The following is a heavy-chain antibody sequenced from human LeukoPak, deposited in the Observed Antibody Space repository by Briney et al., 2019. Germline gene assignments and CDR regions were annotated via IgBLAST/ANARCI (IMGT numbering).Heavy chain of an antibody. Sequence: SGTLSLTCVVSGGSISSSNWWSWARQPPGKGLEWIGEIYHSGSTSYNPSLKSRVTISVDKSKNQFSLKLSSVTAADTAVYYCACTTTVTTKLNYWGQGTLVTVSS. J-gene: IGHJ4*02. CDR3: ACTTTVTTKLNY. CDR1: GGSISSSNW. V-gene: IGHV4-4*02. CDR2: IYHSGST. D-gene: IGHD4-17*01.